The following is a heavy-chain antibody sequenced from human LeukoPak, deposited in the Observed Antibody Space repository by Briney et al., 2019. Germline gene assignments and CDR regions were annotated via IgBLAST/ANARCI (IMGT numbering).Heavy chain of an antibody. V-gene: IGHV4-34*01. D-gene: IGHD4-17*01. CDR2: INHSGST. CDR3: ARAHYGDIGPQLLDP. J-gene: IGHJ5*02. Sequence: KPSETLSLTCAVYGGSFSDYYWSWIRQPPGKGLEWIGEINHSGSTNYNPSLKSRVTISVDTSKNQFSLKLSSVTAADTAVYYCARAHYGDIGPQLLDPWGQGTLVTVST. CDR1: GGSFSDYY.